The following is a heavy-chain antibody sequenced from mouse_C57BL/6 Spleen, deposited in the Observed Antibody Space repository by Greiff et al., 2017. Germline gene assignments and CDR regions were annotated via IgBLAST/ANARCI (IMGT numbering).Heavy chain of an antibody. V-gene: IGHV10-1*01. CDR1: GFSFNTYA. CDR2: IRSKSNNYAT. Sequence: EVQLQESGGGLVQPKGSLKLSCAASGFSFNTYAMNWVRQAPGKGLEWVARIRSKSNNYATYYADSVKDRFTISRDDSESMLYLQMNNLKTEDTAMYYCVSPYYYGSSYEWFAYWGQGTLVTVSA. J-gene: IGHJ3*01. D-gene: IGHD1-1*01. CDR3: VSPYYYGSSYEWFAY.